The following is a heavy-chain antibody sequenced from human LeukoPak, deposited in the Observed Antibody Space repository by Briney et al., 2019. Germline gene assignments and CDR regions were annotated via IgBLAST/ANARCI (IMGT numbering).Heavy chain of an antibody. CDR1: GYSFTSYW. D-gene: IGHD3-10*01. CDR3: ARRYYGSGSNSFDY. Sequence: GESLKISCKGSGYSFTSYWIGWVRQMPGKGLEWMGIIYPGDSDTRYSLSFQGQVTISAAKSISTAYLQWSSLQASDTAMYYCARRYYGSGSNSFDYWGQGTLVTVSS. V-gene: IGHV5-51*01. CDR2: IYPGDSDT. J-gene: IGHJ4*02.